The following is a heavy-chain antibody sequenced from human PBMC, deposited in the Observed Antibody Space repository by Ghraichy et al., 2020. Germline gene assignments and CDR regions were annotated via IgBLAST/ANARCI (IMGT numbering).Heavy chain of an antibody. V-gene: IGHV3-23*01. J-gene: IGHJ4*02. CDR2: ISGSGGST. Sequence: GGSLRLSCAASGFTFSSYAMSWVRQAPGKGLEWVSAISGSGGSTYYADSVKGRFTISRDNSKNTLYLQMNSLRAEDTAVYYCAKVPASYSSGWSTLVYFDYWGQGTLVTVSS. CDR1: GFTFSSYA. D-gene: IGHD6-19*01. CDR3: AKVPASYSSGWSTLVYFDY.